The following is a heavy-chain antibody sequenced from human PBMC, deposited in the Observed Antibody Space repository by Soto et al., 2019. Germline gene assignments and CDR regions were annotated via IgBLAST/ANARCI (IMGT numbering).Heavy chain of an antibody. CDR3: ARATVKVGATLFDY. D-gene: IGHD1-26*01. CDR2: INYSGFT. Sequence: SETLSLTCGVSDGSFRGFYWSWIRQPPGKGLEWIGEINYSGFTNYNPPLKSRVTITRDTSTNQFSLKLTSATAADSAVYYCARATVKVGATLFDYWGQGTLVTVSS. V-gene: IGHV4-34*01. J-gene: IGHJ4*02. CDR1: DGSFRGFY.